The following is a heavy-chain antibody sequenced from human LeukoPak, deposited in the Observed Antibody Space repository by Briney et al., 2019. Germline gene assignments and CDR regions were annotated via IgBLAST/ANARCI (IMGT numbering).Heavy chain of an antibody. CDR3: ARRIDSSGFHLDS. CDR1: GYTFTNNW. Sequence: GESLKISCKGSGYTFTNNWLAWVRQVPGKGLEWMGVVYPGDSDTRYSPSFQGQITITADKSISTAYLQWSSLKASDTAIYYCARRIDSSGFHLDSWGQGTLVAVSS. CDR2: VYPGDSDT. V-gene: IGHV5-51*01. J-gene: IGHJ4*02. D-gene: IGHD3-22*01.